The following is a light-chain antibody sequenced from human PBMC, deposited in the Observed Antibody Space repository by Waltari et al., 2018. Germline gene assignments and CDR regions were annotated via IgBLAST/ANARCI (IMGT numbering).Light chain of an antibody. CDR2: GTS. Sequence: EIVMTQSPGTLSLSPGERVTLSCRASQSVDSTYLGWYQQKPGQAPRLLIYGTSSRATGVPDRFSGSGSGTDFTLTISRLEAEDFAVYYRQQYGGSTAMFGQGTKVEIK. V-gene: IGKV3-20*01. J-gene: IGKJ1*01. CDR1: QSVDSTY. CDR3: QQYGGSTAM.